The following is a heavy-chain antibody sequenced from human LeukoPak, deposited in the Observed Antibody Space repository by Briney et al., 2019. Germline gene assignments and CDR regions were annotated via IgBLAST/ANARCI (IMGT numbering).Heavy chain of an antibody. Sequence: GGSLRLSCAAPGFTFSSYCMSWVRQAPGKGLVWVSPIDDDGESTDYADSVKGRFTISRDNSKNTLYLQMNRLRDEDTAVYYCVTELCGGDDQWGRGTLVTVSS. CDR3: VTELCGGDDQ. CDR1: GFTFSSYC. V-gene: IGHV3-23*01. J-gene: IGHJ1*01. CDR2: IDDDGEST. D-gene: IGHD2-21*02.